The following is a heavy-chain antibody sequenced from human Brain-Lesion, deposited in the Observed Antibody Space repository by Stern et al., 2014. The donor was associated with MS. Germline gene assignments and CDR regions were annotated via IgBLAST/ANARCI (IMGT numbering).Heavy chain of an antibody. CDR3: ARGRVVPGFQYYATDV. CDR2: IFNSGST. CDR1: GGSISSGGYY. D-gene: IGHD2-2*01. J-gene: IGHJ6*02. Sequence: VQLVESGPGLVKPSQTLSLSCTVSGGSISSGGYYWSWIRQPAGKGLEWIGRIFNSGSTSHNPSPKRRVTLSIEPSTTQVSLGLTPMTAADTAVYYCARGRVVPGFQYYATDVWGQGTTVIVSS. V-gene: IGHV4-61*02.